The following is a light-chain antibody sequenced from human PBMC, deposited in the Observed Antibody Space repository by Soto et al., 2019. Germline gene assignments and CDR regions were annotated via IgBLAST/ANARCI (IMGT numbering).Light chain of an antibody. J-gene: IGKJ1*01. CDR2: GAA. Sequence: DIQMTQSPSSLAASLGDRVTITCRASENIIQYLKWYQQKPGKVPRLLVYGAARLETGVPSRFSASGFGTELTLTIRGLQSEDFATYYCQHSYTAPWTFGHGTQV. CDR1: ENIIQY. V-gene: IGKV1-39*01. CDR3: QHSYTAPWT.